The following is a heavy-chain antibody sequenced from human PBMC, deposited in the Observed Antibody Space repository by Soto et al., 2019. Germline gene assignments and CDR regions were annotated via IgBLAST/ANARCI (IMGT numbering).Heavy chain of an antibody. J-gene: IGHJ6*02. CDR3: ARDNDRLQLGGTDCYILDV. V-gene: IGHV1-69*12. CDR1: GGTFSSSA. D-gene: IGHD2-21*02. Sequence: QVQLVQSGAEMKEPGSSVKVSCKTSGGTFSSSAISWLRQAPGQGLEWMGGIIPLFRTPDYAQKFQGRVTIAADESTSTAYMELSSLRSEDTAVYYWARDNDRLQLGGTDCYILDVWGQGTTITVSS. CDR2: IIPLFRTP.